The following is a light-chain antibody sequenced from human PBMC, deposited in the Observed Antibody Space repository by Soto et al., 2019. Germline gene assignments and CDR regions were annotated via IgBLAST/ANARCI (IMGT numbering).Light chain of an antibody. V-gene: IGKV3-15*01. Sequence: EIGMTQAPATLSVSPGERATLSCWASQSVSSDLAWYQQKPGQAPRLVMFGTSTRATGIPARFSGSGSGTEFTLTISSLQFEDFAVYYCQQYKNRPFTFGPGTKVEIK. CDR2: GTS. CDR1: QSVSSD. J-gene: IGKJ3*01. CDR3: QQYKNRPFT.